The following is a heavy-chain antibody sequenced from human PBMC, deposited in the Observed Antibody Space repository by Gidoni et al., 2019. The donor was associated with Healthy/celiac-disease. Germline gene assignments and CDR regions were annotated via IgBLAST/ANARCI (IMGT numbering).Heavy chain of an antibody. CDR3: ARGPYNWNYGGYYYGMDV. CDR1: GFPFSSYS. D-gene: IGHD1-7*01. CDR2: ISSSSSYI. Sequence: EVQLVESGGGLVKPGGSLRLSCAASGFPFSSYSMNWVRQAPGKGLEWVSSISSSSSYIDYADSVKGRFTISRDNAKNSLYLQMNSLRAEDTAVYYCARGPYNWNYGGYYYGMDVWGQGTTVTVSS. V-gene: IGHV3-21*01. J-gene: IGHJ6*02.